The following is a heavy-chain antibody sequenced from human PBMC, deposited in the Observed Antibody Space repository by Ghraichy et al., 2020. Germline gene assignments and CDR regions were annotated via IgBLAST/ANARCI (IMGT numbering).Heavy chain of an antibody. CDR2: ISSSSSYI. J-gene: IGHJ3*02. Sequence: GGSLRLSCAASGFTFSSYSMNWVRQAPGKGLEWVSSISSSSSYIYYADSVKGRFTISRDNAKNSLYLQMNSLRAEDTAVYYCARDCGGDCEGAFDIWGQGTMVTVSS. CDR3: ARDCGGDCEGAFDI. CDR1: GFTFSSYS. V-gene: IGHV3-21*01. D-gene: IGHD2-21*02.